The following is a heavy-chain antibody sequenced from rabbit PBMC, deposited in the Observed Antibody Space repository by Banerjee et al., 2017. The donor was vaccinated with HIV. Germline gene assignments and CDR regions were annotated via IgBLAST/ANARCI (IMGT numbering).Heavy chain of an antibody. CDR2: IDAGSSGST. CDR1: GFSFSSGYY. J-gene: IGHJ4*01. D-gene: IGHD8-1*01. Sequence: QQQLEESGGGLVKPEGSLTLSCTASGFSFSSGYYMCWVRQAPGKGLEWIACIDAGSSGSTNYASWAKGRFTISKPSSTKVTLQMTSLTAADTATYFCARESFDGSNYYLDLWGPGTLVTVS. V-gene: IGHV1S45*01. CDR3: ARESFDGSNYYLDL.